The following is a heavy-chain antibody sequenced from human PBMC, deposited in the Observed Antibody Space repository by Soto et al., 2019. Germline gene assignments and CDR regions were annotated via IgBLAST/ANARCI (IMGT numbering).Heavy chain of an antibody. J-gene: IGHJ4*02. V-gene: IGHV3-23*01. Sequence: ELQLLESGGGLVQPGGSRRLSCAASGFTFSDYAMSWVRQAPGKGLEWVSSISGGGDSTHYADFVKGRFTISRDNSKNTLSLQMNSLRDEDTAAYFCAFSTGFDFWGQGTLVTVSS. CDR3: AFSTGFDF. CDR1: GFTFSDYA. D-gene: IGHD6-19*01. CDR2: ISGGGDST.